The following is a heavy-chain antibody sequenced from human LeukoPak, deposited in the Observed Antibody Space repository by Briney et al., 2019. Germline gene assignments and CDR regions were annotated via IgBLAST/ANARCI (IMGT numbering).Heavy chain of an antibody. J-gene: IGHJ3*02. CDR3: ASCTIIAAAGAFDI. V-gene: IGHV3-11*01. Sequence: PGGSLRLSCAASGFTFSDCYMSWIRQAPGKGLEWVSYISSSGSTIYYADSVKGRFTISRDNAKNSLYLQMNSLRAEDTAVYYCASCTIIAAAGAFDIWGQGTMVTVSS. D-gene: IGHD6-13*01. CDR1: GFTFSDCY. CDR2: ISSSGSTI.